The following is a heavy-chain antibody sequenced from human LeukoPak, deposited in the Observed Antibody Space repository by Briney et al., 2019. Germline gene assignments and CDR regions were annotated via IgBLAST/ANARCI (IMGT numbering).Heavy chain of an antibody. CDR3: ARGGGIVVVPAAVWEYYFDY. J-gene: IGHJ4*02. D-gene: IGHD2-2*01. Sequence: GGSLRLSCAASGFTFSSYGMHWVRQAPGKGLEWVANIKQDGSEKYYVDSVKGRFTISRDNAKNSLYLQMNSLRAEDTAVYYCARGGGIVVVPAAVWEYYFDYWGQGTLVTVSS. CDR2: IKQDGSEK. V-gene: IGHV3-7*01. CDR1: GFTFSSYG.